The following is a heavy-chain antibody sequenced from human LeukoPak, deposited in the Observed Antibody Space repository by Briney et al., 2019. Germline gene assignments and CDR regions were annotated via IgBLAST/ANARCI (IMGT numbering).Heavy chain of an antibody. Sequence: GGSLRLSCGASGFTFSNYAMYWVRQAPGKGLEWVSGLTGGGDFTYYADFVKGRFTISRDNSKNTLYLEMNSLRADDTAVYYCAKRGNTISFFDPWGQGTLVTVSS. CDR3: AKRGNTISFFDP. V-gene: IGHV3-23*01. CDR2: LTGGGDFT. CDR1: GFTFSNYA. J-gene: IGHJ5*02. D-gene: IGHD1-1*01.